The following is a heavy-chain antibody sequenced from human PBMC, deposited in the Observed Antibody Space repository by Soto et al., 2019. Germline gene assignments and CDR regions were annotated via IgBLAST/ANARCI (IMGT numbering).Heavy chain of an antibody. Sequence: ASVKVSCKASGYTFTSYAMHWVRQAPGQRLEWMGWINAGNGNTKYSQKFQGRVTITRDTSASTAYMELSSLRSEDTAVYYCAKDFSRDTAMVSPLDYWGQGTLVTVSS. J-gene: IGHJ4*02. V-gene: IGHV1-3*01. CDR3: AKDFSRDTAMVSPLDY. D-gene: IGHD5-18*01. CDR1: GYTFTSYA. CDR2: INAGNGNT.